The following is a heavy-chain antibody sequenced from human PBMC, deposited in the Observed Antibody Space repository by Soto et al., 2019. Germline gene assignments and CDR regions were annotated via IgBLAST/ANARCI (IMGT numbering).Heavy chain of an antibody. D-gene: IGHD1-1*01. CDR3: AHRPPERGLATFDP. V-gene: IGHV2-5*02. CDR1: GFSLSTSGVA. Sequence: QITLKESGPTLVKPTQTLTLTCTFSGFSLSTSGVAVGWIRQPPGKALEWRALIYWDDDKRYSPSLKSRLTITKDTSKNQVVLTMTNMDPVDTATYYCAHRPPERGLATFDPWGQGTLVTVSS. CDR2: IYWDDDK. J-gene: IGHJ5*02.